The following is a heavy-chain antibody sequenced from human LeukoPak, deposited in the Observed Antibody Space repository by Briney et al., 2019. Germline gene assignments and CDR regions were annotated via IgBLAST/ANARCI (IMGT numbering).Heavy chain of an antibody. J-gene: IGHJ3*02. Sequence: SETLSLTCTVSGGSISTYYWIWIRQPPGKGLEWIGYIYYSGTTNYNPSLTSRVTISVDTSNNQFSLRLSSVTAADTAMYYCAKDSGGGAFDIWGQGTMVTVSS. CDR2: IYYSGTT. CDR1: GGSISTYY. D-gene: IGHD1-26*01. V-gene: IGHV4-59*01. CDR3: AKDSGGGAFDI.